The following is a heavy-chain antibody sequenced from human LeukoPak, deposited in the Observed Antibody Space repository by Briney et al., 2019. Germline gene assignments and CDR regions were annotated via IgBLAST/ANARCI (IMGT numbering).Heavy chain of an antibody. D-gene: IGHD6-19*01. J-gene: IGHJ4*02. Sequence: PGGSLRLSCAASGFTLDSYWMPWVRLAPGKGLEWVSRINADGRNTPYADSVKGRFTISRDNAKNTLCLQMSSLRAEDTAVYYCARGSSSGWPDYFDYWGRGTLVAVSS. CDR2: INADGRNT. CDR1: GFTLDSYW. CDR3: ARGSSSGWPDYFDY. V-gene: IGHV3-74*01.